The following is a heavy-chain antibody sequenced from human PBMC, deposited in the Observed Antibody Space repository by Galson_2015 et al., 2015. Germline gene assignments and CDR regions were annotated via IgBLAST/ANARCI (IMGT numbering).Heavy chain of an antibody. V-gene: IGHV4-38-2*02. Sequence: ETLSLTCAVSGYSISSGYYWGWIRQPPGKGLEWIGSIYHSGSTYYNPSLKSRVTISVDTSKNQFSLKLSSVTAADTAVYYCAREEYDILTGYFYWGQGTLVTVSS. D-gene: IGHD3-9*01. CDR2: IYHSGST. CDR3: AREEYDILTGYFY. CDR1: GYSISSGYY. J-gene: IGHJ4*02.